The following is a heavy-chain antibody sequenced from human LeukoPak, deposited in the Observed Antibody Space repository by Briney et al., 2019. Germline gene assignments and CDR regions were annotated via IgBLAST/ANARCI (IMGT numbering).Heavy chain of an antibody. J-gene: IGHJ4*02. Sequence: PSQTLSLTCTVSGVSISSSNSYWGWIRQPPGKGLEWIGSIYYSGNTYYNASLKSQVSISIDTSKNQFSLRLTSVTAADTAVYYCARQTGSGLFILPGGQGTLVTVSS. D-gene: IGHD3/OR15-3a*01. CDR3: ARQTGSGLFILP. CDR1: GVSISSSNSY. CDR2: IYYSGNT. V-gene: IGHV4-39*01.